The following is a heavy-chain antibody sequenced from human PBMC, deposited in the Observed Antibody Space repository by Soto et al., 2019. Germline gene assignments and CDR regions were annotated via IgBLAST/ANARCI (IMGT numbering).Heavy chain of an antibody. CDR2: ISGSGDIT. J-gene: IGHJ6*02. CDR3: ASGRGRSFYYGMDV. CDR1: RFTFSSYA. Sequence: EVQLLESGGGLVQPGGSLRLSCAASRFTFSSYAMTWVRQAPGKGLEWVSAISGSGDITYYAGSVKGRFTISRDNSKNTLYLQMNSLRAEDTAVYYCASGRGRSFYYGMDVWGQGTTVTVSS. D-gene: IGHD1-26*01. V-gene: IGHV3-23*01.